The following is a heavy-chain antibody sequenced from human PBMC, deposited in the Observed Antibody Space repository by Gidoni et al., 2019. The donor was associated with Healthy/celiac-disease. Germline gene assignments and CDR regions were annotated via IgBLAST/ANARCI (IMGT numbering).Heavy chain of an antibody. D-gene: IGHD3-10*01. J-gene: IGHJ3*02. CDR2: INWNGGST. Sequence: EVQLVESGGGVVRPGGSLRLYCAASGFPFDAYGMSWVRQAPGKGLEWVSGINWNGGSTGYADSVKGRFTISRDNAKNSLYLQMNSLRAEDTALYYCARGGSGSGTLDAFDIWGQGTMVTVSS. CDR3: ARGGSGSGTLDAFDI. CDR1: GFPFDAYG. V-gene: IGHV3-20*04.